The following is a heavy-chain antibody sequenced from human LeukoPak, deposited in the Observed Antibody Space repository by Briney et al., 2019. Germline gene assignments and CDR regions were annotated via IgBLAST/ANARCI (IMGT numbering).Heavy chain of an antibody. D-gene: IGHD2-15*01. V-gene: IGHV3-48*01. CDR2: IGSESSII. J-gene: IGHJ3*02. CDR1: GFTFSSYS. CDR3: AKGRYCSGGSCYQDAFDI. Sequence: PGGSLRLSCAASGFTFSSYSMNWVRQAPGKGLEWVSYIGSESSIIHYADSVKGRFTISRDNAKNSLYLQMNSLRAEDTAVYYCAKGRYCSGGSCYQDAFDIWGQGTMVTVSS.